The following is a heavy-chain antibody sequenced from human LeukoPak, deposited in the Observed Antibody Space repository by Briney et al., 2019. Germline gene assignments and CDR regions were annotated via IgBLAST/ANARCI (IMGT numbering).Heavy chain of an antibody. CDR3: AKDIFAFSTSLVLDY. V-gene: IGHV3-23*01. CDR1: GFTFSSYA. D-gene: IGHD2-2*01. CDR2: ISGSGGST. Sequence: GSLRLSCAASGFTFSSYAMSWVRQAPGKGLEWVSAISGSGGSTYYADSVKGRFTISRDNSKNTLYLQVNSLRAEYTAVYHCAKDIFAFSTSLVLDYWGQGTLVTVSS. J-gene: IGHJ4*02.